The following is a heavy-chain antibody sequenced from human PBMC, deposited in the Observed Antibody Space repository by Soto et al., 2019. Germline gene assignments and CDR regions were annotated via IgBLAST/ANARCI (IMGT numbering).Heavy chain of an antibody. D-gene: IGHD6-6*01. CDR2: ISSSSSTI. CDR1: GFTFSSYS. CDR3: ARDLYSSSSEDAFDI. J-gene: IGHJ3*02. V-gene: IGHV3-48*02. Sequence: GGSLRLSCAASGFTFSSYSMNWVRQAPGKGLEWVSYISSSSSTIYYADSVKGRFTISRDNAKNSLYLQMNSLRDEDTAVYYCARDLYSSSSEDAFDIWGQGTMVTVSS.